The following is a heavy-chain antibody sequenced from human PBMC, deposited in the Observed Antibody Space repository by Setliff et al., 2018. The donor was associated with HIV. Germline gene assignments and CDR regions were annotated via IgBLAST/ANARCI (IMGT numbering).Heavy chain of an antibody. V-gene: IGHV4-59*01. D-gene: IGHD6-25*01. CDR3: ARYSPRGYTLTGPY. Sequence: PSETLSLTCTVSDDSISSNYWSWIRQSAGKGLEWIGYIYYSGSTKHNPSLKSRVTISLDTSKNQFSLKLTSVTAADTAGYYCARYSPRGYTLTGPYWGQGTLVTVSS. J-gene: IGHJ4*02. CDR1: DDSISSNY. CDR2: IYYSGST.